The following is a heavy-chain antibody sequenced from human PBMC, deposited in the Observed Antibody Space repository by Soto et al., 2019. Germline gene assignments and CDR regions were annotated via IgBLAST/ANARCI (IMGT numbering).Heavy chain of an antibody. Sequence: GESLKISCRGSGYSFTSYWINWVRQMPGKGLEWMGRIDPTDSYTNYSPSFQGRVTISVDKSINTAYLEWRSLKASDTAMYFCASPISPFYNAAEGDRDPYDRWGQGTMVTVPS. CDR1: GYSFTSYW. V-gene: IGHV5-10-1*01. CDR3: ASPISPFYNAAEGDRDPYDR. CDR2: IDPTDSYT. D-gene: IGHD3-22*01. J-gene: IGHJ4*02.